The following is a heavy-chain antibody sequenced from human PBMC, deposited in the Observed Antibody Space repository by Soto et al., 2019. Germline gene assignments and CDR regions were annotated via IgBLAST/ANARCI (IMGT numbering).Heavy chain of an antibody. Sequence: GGSLRLSCAASGFTFSRYGMHWVRQAPGRGLEWVAVIWYDGSNIYYADSVKGRFTISRDNSKDTLDLQMNSLRAEDTAVYYCARDREQWLVGYYFGYWGQGTLVTVSS. V-gene: IGHV3-33*01. J-gene: IGHJ4*02. CDR1: GFTFSRYG. CDR3: ARDREQWLVGYYFGY. D-gene: IGHD6-19*01. CDR2: IWYDGSNI.